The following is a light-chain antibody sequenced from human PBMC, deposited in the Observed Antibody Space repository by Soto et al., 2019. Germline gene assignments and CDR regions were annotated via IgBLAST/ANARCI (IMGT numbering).Light chain of an antibody. J-gene: IGKJ3*01. Sequence: DVVMTQPPLSLSVAPGQPASISCKSSQSLLHITGETFLFWYLQKPGQSPQLLIYDTSSRATGVPARFSGSGSGTDYTLTIRSLEPDDFAVYYCQEHGNGPRRTFGPGTKVDI. V-gene: IGKV2-29*01. CDR2: DTS. CDR3: QEHGNGPRRT. CDR1: QSLLHITGETF.